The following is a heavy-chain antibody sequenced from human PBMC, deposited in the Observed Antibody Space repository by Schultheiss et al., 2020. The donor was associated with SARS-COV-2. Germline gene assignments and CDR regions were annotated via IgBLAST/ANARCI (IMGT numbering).Heavy chain of an antibody. V-gene: IGHV3-23*01. CDR3: ARVATPGWWFDP. D-gene: IGHD5-12*01. CDR2: ISASGGST. Sequence: GGSLRLSCAASGFTFSSYVMNWVRQAPGKGLEWVAGISASGGSTYYADSVKGRFTISRDNSKITLYLQMNSLRAEDTAVYYCARVATPGWWFDPWGQGTLVTVSS. CDR1: GFTFSSYV. J-gene: IGHJ5*02.